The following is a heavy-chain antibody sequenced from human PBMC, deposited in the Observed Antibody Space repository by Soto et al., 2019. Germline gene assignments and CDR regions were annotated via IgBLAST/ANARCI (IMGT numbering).Heavy chain of an antibody. J-gene: IGHJ4*02. D-gene: IGHD6-6*01. Sequence: GGSLRLSCAASGFTFSSYSMNWVRQAPGKGLEWVSYIISSISTIYYAVSVKGRFTISRDNAKNSLYLQMNSLRDEDTAVYYCARGPYSSSVGPFDYWGQGTLVTVSS. CDR3: ARGPYSSSVGPFDY. CDR1: GFTFSSYS. V-gene: IGHV3-48*02. CDR2: IISSISTI.